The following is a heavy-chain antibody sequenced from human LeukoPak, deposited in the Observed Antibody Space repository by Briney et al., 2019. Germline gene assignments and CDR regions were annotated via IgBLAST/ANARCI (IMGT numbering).Heavy chain of an antibody. Sequence: ASVKVSFKASGYTFTSCGISWVRQAPGQGLEWMGWISAYNGNTNYAQKLQGRVTMTTDTSTSTAYMELRSLRSDDTAVYYCAMMKYGDYDLDAFDIWGQGTMVTVSS. CDR1: GYTFTSCG. CDR3: AMMKYGDYDLDAFDI. D-gene: IGHD4-17*01. V-gene: IGHV1-18*01. J-gene: IGHJ3*02. CDR2: ISAYNGNT.